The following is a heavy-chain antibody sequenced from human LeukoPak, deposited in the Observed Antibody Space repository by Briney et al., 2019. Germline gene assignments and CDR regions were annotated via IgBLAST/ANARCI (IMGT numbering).Heavy chain of an antibody. Sequence: PGGSLRLSCAASGFTFDDYGMSWVRQAPGKGLEWVSGIDRNGDSTGYADSVKGRFTISRDNAKNSLYLQMNSLRAEDTAVYYCARASWFYGMDVWGQGTTVTVSS. CDR2: IDRNGDST. D-gene: IGHD3-10*01. CDR3: ARASWFYGMDV. CDR1: GFTFDDYG. V-gene: IGHV3-20*04. J-gene: IGHJ6*02.